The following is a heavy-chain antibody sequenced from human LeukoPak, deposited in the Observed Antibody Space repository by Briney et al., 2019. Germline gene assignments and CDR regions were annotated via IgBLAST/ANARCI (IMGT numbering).Heavy chain of an antibody. Sequence: GGSLRLSCAASGFTFSSYAMSWVRQAPGKGLEWVSAISGSGGSTYYADSVKGRFTISRDNSKNTLYLQMNSLRAEGTAVYYCARLLDCGDYALSVLRYWGQGTLVTVSS. CDR3: ARLLDCGDYALSVLRY. J-gene: IGHJ4*02. V-gene: IGHV3-23*01. CDR1: GFTFSSYA. D-gene: IGHD2-21*01. CDR2: ISGSGGST.